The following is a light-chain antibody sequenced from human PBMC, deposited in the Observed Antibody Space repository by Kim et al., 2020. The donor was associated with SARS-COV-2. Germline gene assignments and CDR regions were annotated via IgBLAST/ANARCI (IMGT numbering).Light chain of an antibody. V-gene: IGKV3-11*01. CDR1: QSVSTY. CDR3: QQCSNWPGT. J-gene: IGKJ1*01. CDR2: DAS. Sequence: LSPGVRATLSCRASQSVSTYLAWFQQKPGQAPRLLIHDASTRATGIPDRFSGSGSGTDFTLTISSLESEDFAVYYCQQCSNWPGTFGQGTKVDIK.